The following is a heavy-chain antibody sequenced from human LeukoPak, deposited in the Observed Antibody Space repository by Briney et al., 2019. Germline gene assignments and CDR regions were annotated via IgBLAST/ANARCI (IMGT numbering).Heavy chain of an antibody. V-gene: IGHV1-2*02. CDR2: INPNSGGT. Sequence: ASVKVSCKASGYTFTGYYMHWVRQAPGQGLEWMGWINPNSGGTNYAQKFQGRVTMTRDTSISTAYMELSRLRSDDTAVYYCARDHNLPAANYYYYGMDVWGQGTTVTVSS. D-gene: IGHD2-2*01. CDR1: GYTFTGYY. CDR3: ARDHNLPAANYYYYGMDV. J-gene: IGHJ6*02.